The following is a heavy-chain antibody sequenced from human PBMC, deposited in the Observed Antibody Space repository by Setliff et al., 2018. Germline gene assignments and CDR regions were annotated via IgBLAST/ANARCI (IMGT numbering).Heavy chain of an antibody. D-gene: IGHD1-1*01. V-gene: IGHV1-69*10. J-gene: IGHJ3*02. CDR3: AREEVERAYAFDI. CDR1: GGTFSSYA. CDR2: IIPILGIA. Sequence: SVKVSCKASGGTFSSYAISWVRQAPGQGLEWMGGIIPILGIANYAQKFQGRVTITTDEFTSTAYMELSSLRSEDTAVYYCAREEVERAYAFDIWGQGTMVTVSS.